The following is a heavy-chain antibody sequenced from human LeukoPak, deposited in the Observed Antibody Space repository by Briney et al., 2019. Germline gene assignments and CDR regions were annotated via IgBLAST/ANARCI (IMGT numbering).Heavy chain of an antibody. CDR2: INQDGSEK. V-gene: IGHV3-7*01. D-gene: IGHD5-24*01. CDR3: ARTYRNGDKFCSVY. Sequence: GGSLGLSCAASGFTFSNYWINWVRQAPGKGLEWVANINQDGSEKYYVDSVKGRFTISRDNAKDSLYLQMSSLRAEDTAVYYCARTYRNGDKFCSVYWGQGTLVTVSS. J-gene: IGHJ4*02. CDR1: GFTFSNYW.